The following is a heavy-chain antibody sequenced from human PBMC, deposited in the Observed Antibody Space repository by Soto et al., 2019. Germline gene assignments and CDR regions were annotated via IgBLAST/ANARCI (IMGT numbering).Heavy chain of an antibody. CDR3: VKLRLELLYLDS. CDR2: ISASGDNT. V-gene: IGHV3-23*01. D-gene: IGHD1-7*01. CDR1: GFTFNRYG. J-gene: IGHJ4*02. Sequence: GGSLRLSCAASGFTFNRYGMSWVRQAPGKGLEWVSAISASGDNTYYADSVKGRFTISRDSSNNTLYLQMNSLRADDTALYYCVKLRLELLYLDSWGLGALVTVSS.